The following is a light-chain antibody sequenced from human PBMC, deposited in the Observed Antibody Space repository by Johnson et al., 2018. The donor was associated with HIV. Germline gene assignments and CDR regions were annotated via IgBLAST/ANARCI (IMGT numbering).Light chain of an antibody. CDR2: DNN. V-gene: IGLV1-51*01. Sequence: QSVLTQPPSVSAAPGQKVTISCSGSSSNIGNNYVSWYQQLPGTAPKLLIYDNNNRPSGIPDRFSASKSGTSATLGITGLQTGDEADYYCGTWYSSLSVSYVFGTGTKVTVL. J-gene: IGLJ1*01. CDR3: GTWYSSLSVSYV. CDR1: SSNIGNNY.